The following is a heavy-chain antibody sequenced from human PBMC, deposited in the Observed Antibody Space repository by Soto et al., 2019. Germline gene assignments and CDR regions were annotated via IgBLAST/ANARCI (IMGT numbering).Heavy chain of an antibody. V-gene: IGHV4-59*08. CDR1: GGSISSYY. Sequence: PSETLSLTCTVSGGSISSYYWSWIRQPPGKGLEWIGYIYYSGSTNYNPSLKSRVTISVDTSKNQFSLKLSSVTAADTAVYYCARRSTAEPVPAAATTYYYYYYMDVWGKGTTVTVSS. J-gene: IGHJ6*03. D-gene: IGHD2-2*01. CDR2: IYYSGST. CDR3: ARRSTAEPVPAAATTYYYYYYMDV.